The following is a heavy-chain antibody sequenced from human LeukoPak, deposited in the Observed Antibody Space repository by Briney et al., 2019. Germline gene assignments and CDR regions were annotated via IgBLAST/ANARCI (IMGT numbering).Heavy chain of an antibody. V-gene: IGHV1-2*02. CDR2: TNPNSGGT. CDR1: GYTFTGYY. Sequence: ASVKVSCKASGYTFTGYYMHWVRQAPGQGLEWMGWTNPNSGGTNYAQKFQGRVTMTRDTSISTAYMELSRLRSDDTAVYYCARSLPAASSYYMDVWGKGTTVTVSS. D-gene: IGHD2-2*01. CDR3: ARSLPAASSYYMDV. J-gene: IGHJ6*03.